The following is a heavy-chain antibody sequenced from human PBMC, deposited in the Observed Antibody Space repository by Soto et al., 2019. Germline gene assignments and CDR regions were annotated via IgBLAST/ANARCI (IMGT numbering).Heavy chain of an antibody. Sequence: PSETLSLTCTVSGGSISSSSYYWGWIRQPPGKGLEWIGSIYYSGGTYYNPSLKSRVTISVDTSKNQFSLKLSSVTAADTAVYYCARHLNGYSSSWYREYYFDYWGQGTLVTVSS. CDR2: IYYSGGT. CDR3: ARHLNGYSSSWYREYYFDY. V-gene: IGHV4-39*01. J-gene: IGHJ4*02. D-gene: IGHD6-13*01. CDR1: GGSISSSSYY.